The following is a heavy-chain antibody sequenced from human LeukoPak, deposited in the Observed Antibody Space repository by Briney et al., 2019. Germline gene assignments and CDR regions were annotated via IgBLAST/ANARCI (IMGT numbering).Heavy chain of an antibody. V-gene: IGHV3-48*01. CDR2: ISSGGSTI. J-gene: IGHJ6*02. Sequence: GGSLRLSCVASRFTFTDYSMNWVRQAPGKGLEWVSYISSGGSTIYYGDSVRGRFTISRDNAKNSLYLQMNSLRAEDTAVYYCARDGTGTSYTYYGMDAWGQGTTVTVSS. D-gene: IGHD1/OR15-1a*01. CDR1: RFTFTDYS. CDR3: ARDGTGTSYTYYGMDA.